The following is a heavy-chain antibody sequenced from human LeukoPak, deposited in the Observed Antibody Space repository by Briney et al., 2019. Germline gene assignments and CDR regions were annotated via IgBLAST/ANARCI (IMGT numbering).Heavy chain of an antibody. CDR2: AYYTSKWIT. Sequence: PSQTLSLTCAISGDSFSSDTTAWNWIRQALSRGLEWLGRAYYTSKWITNYAVSVRSRITVNPNTSNNQFSLQLNSVTPEDTAVYYCARGYWAHGMNVWGPGTTVTVSS. J-gene: IGHJ6*02. V-gene: IGHV6-1*01. D-gene: IGHD6-13*01. CDR3: ARGYWAHGMNV. CDR1: GDSFSSDTTA.